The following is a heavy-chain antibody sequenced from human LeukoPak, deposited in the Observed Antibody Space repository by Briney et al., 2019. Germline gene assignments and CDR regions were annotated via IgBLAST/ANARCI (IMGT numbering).Heavy chain of an antibody. CDR1: GFTFSNYW. D-gene: IGHD6-19*01. CDR2: INSDGSST. CDR3: ARARYSYSSGWYA. J-gene: IGHJ4*02. Sequence: GGSLRLSCAASGFTFSNYWMHWVRQASGKGLVWVSRINSDGSSTTYADSVKGRFTISRDNAKNTLYLQMNSLRAEDTAVYYCARARYSYSSGWYAWGQGTLVTVSS. V-gene: IGHV3-74*01.